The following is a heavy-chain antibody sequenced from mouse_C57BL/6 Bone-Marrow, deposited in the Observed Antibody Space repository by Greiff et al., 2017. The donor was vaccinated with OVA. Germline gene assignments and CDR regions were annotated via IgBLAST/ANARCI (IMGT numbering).Heavy chain of an antibody. CDR2: IRNKANGYTT. D-gene: IGHD2-4*01. V-gene: IGHV7-3*01. CDR3: ARSMNTTGIRYYAMDY. J-gene: IGHJ4*01. CDR1: GFTFTDYY. Sequence: DVKLVESGGGLVQPGGSLSLSCAASGFTFTDYYMSWVRQPPGKALEWLGFIRNKANGYTTEYSASVKGRLTISRDNSQSILYLQMNALRAEDSATYYCARSMNTTGIRYYAMDYWGQGTSVTVSS.